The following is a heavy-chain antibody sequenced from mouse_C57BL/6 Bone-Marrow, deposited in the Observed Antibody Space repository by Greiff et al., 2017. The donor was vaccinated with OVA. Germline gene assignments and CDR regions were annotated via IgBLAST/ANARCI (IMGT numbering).Heavy chain of an antibody. D-gene: IGHD2-1*01. V-gene: IGHV2-2*01. CDR1: GFSLTSYG. J-gene: IGHJ3*01. Sequence: VQLQQSGPGLVQPSQSLSITCTVSGFSLTSYGVHWVRQSPGKGLEWLGVIWSGGSTDYNAAFISRLSISKDNSKSQVFFKMNSLQADDTAIYYCARKGDYYGNYWFAYWGQGTLVTVSA. CDR3: ARKGDYYGNYWFAY. CDR2: IWSGGST.